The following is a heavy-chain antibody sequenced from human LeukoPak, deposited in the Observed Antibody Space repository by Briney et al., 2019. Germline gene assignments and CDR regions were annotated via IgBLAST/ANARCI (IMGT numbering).Heavy chain of an antibody. CDR2: IYYSGST. V-gene: IGHV4-39*07. CDR3: ARCHGGGYYYYYMDV. D-gene: IGHD3-10*01. CDR1: GGSISSSSYY. Sequence: SETLSLTCTVSGGSISSSSYYWGWIRQPPGKGLEWIGSIYYSGSTYYNPSLKSRVTISVDTSKNQFSLKLSSVTAADTAVYYCARCHGGGYYYYYMDVWGKGTTVTISS. J-gene: IGHJ6*03.